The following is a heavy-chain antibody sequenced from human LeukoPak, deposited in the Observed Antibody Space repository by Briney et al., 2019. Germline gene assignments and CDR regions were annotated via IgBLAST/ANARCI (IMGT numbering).Heavy chain of an antibody. V-gene: IGHV4-34*01. CDR1: GGSFSGYY. CDR3: ARGVSSRRDRGYDY. CDR2: INHSGST. D-gene: IGHD3-22*01. Sequence: PSETLSLTCAVYGGSFSGYYWSWIRQPPGKGLEWIGEINHSGSTNYNPSLKSRVTISVDTSKNQFSLKLSSVTAADTAVYYCARGVSSRRDRGYDYWGQGTLVTVSS. J-gene: IGHJ4*02.